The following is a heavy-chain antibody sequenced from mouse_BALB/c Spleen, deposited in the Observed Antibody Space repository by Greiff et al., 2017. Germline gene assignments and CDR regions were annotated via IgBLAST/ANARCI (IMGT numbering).Heavy chain of an antibody. CDR1: GFTFSSYT. CDR3: TRGEAPYYRYEDWCAD. J-gene: IGHJ3*01. Sequence: EVKLVESGGGLVKPGGSLKLSCAASGFTFSSYTMSWVRQTPEKRLEWVATISSGGSYTYYPDSVKGRFTISRDNAKNTLYLQMSSLKSEDTAMYYCTRGEAPYYRYEDWCADWGQGTLGTVSA. V-gene: IGHV5-6-4*01. CDR2: ISSGGSYT. D-gene: IGHD2-14*01.